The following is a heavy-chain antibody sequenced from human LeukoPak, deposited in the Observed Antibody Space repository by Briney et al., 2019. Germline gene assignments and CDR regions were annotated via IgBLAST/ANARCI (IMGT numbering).Heavy chain of an antibody. CDR3: ARSDRSGSYYYDY. D-gene: IGHD3-10*01. J-gene: IGHJ4*02. CDR1: GGPIRSSSYY. CDR2: IYYSGST. V-gene: IGHV4-39*07. Sequence: SETLSLTGPASGGPIRSSSYYWGWSRQPQRKGLGWFGSIYYSGSTYYNPFLKSRVTISVDTSKNQFSLKLSSVTAADTAVYYCARSDRSGSYYYDYWGQGTLVTVSS.